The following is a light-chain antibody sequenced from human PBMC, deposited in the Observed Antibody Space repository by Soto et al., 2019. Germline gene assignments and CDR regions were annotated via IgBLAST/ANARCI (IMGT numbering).Light chain of an antibody. CDR2: DNN. J-gene: IGLJ3*02. V-gene: IGLV1-51*01. CDR1: SSKIGDNY. Sequence: QSVLTQPPSVSAAPGQTVTISCSGSSSKIGDNYVSWYQQLPGTAPKLLIYDNNKRPSGIPDRFSGSKSGTSATLGITGLQTGDEADYYCGTWDSSLSAGVFGGGTKVTVL. CDR3: GTWDSSLSAGV.